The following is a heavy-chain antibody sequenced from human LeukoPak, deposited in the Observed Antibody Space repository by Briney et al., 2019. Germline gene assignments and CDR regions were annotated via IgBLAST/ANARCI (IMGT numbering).Heavy chain of an antibody. D-gene: IGHD3-22*01. V-gene: IGHV3-23*01. J-gene: IGHJ4*02. CDR2: MSDSGGRT. CDR3: AKRGVVIRVILVGFHKEAYYFDS. CDR1: GITLSNYG. Sequence: GGSQRLSCAVSGITLSNYGMSWVRQAPGKGLEWVAGMSDSGGRTNYADSVKGRFTISRDNPKTTLYLQMNSLRAEDTAVYFCAKRGVVIRVILVGFHKEAYYFDSWGQGALVTVSS.